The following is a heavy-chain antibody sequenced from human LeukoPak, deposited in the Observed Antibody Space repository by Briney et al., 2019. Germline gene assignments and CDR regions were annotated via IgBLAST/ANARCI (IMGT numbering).Heavy chain of an antibody. J-gene: IGHJ3*02. CDR3: ARAWSRVDPFDM. CDR1: GFTFSSYG. CDR2: ISGSGGST. Sequence: PGGSLRLSCAASGFTFSSYGMSWVRQAPGKGLEWVSAISGSGGSTYYADSVKGRFTISRDNSKNTLYLQMNSLRAEDTAVYYCARAWSRVDPFDMWGQGTMVIVSS. D-gene: IGHD2-8*02. V-gene: IGHV3-23*01.